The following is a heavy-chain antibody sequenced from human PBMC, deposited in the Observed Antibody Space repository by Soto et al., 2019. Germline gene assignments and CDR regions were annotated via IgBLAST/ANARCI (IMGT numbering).Heavy chain of an antibody. V-gene: IGHV3-9*01. D-gene: IGHD3-9*01. CDR1: GFTFDDYA. CDR2: ISWNSGTI. J-gene: IGHJ4*02. CDR3: AKRLYQNDYFILTGPDY. Sequence: PGGSLRLSCAASGFTFDDYAMHWVRQAPGKGLEWVAGISWNSGTIGYADSVKGRFTISRDNSKNSLYLQMNSLRAEDTALYYCAKRLYQNDYFILTGPDYWGQGTLVTVSS.